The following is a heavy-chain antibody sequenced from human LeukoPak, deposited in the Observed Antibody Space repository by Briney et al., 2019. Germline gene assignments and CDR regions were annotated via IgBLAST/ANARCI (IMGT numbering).Heavy chain of an antibody. Sequence: ASVKVSCKASGYTFTSYGISWVRQAPGQGLEWMGWISAYNGNTNYAQKLQGRVTMTTDTSTSTAYMELRSLRSDDTAVYYCARARSWDIAVVVAAKSLDYWGQGTLVTVSS. D-gene: IGHD2-15*01. CDR3: ARARSWDIAVVVAAKSLDY. V-gene: IGHV1-18*01. J-gene: IGHJ4*02. CDR1: GYTFTSYG. CDR2: ISAYNGNT.